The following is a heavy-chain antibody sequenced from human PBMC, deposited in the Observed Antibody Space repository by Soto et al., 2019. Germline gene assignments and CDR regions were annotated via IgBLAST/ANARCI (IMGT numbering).Heavy chain of an antibody. Sequence: SETLSLTCTVSGGSISSYYWSWIRQPPGKGLEWIGYIYYSGSTNYNPSLKSRVTISVDTSKNQFSLKLSSVTAADTAVYYCARELYGGGYDLGWFDPWGQGTLVTVSS. D-gene: IGHD5-12*01. J-gene: IGHJ5*02. CDR1: GGSISSYY. CDR3: ARELYGGGYDLGWFDP. V-gene: IGHV4-59*01. CDR2: IYYSGST.